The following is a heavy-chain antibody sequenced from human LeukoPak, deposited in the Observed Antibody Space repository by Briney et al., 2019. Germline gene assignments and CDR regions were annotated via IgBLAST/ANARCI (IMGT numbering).Heavy chain of an antibody. V-gene: IGHV4-59*01. Sequence: SETLSLTCTVSGGSISSYYWSWIRQPPGKGLEGIGYIYYSGSTNYNPSLKSRVTISVDTSKNQFSLKLSSVTAADTAVYYCARGSTIFGVVIWGQGTLVTVSS. J-gene: IGHJ4*02. CDR1: GGSISSYY. D-gene: IGHD3-3*01. CDR3: ARGSTIFGVVI. CDR2: IYYSGST.